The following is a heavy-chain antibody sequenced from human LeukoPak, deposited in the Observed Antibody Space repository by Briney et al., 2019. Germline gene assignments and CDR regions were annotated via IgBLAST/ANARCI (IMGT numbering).Heavy chain of an antibody. Sequence: GGSLRLSCAASGFTFSSFAMHWVRQAPGKGLEWVAVISYDASNKYYADSVKGRFTMSRDNAKNSLYLQMNSLRAEDTAVYYCAELGITMIGGVWGKGTTVTISS. CDR2: ISYDASNK. D-gene: IGHD3-10*02. V-gene: IGHV3-30*04. CDR3: AELGITMIGGV. CDR1: GFTFSSFA. J-gene: IGHJ6*04.